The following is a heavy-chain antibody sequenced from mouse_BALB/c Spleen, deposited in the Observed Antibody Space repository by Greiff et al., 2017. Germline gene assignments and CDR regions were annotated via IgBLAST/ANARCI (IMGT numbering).Heavy chain of an antibody. J-gene: IGHJ2*01. CDR1: GFTFSNYW. D-gene: IGHD1-2*01. CDR2: IRLKSNNYAT. V-gene: IGHV6-6*02. Sequence: EVQRVESGGGLVQPGGSMKLSCVASGFTFSNYWMNWVRQSPEKGLEWVAEIRLKSNNYATHYAESVKGRFTISRDDSKSSVYLQMNNLRAEDTGIYYCTRGADYGYYFDYWGQGTTLTVSS. CDR3: TRGADYGYYFDY.